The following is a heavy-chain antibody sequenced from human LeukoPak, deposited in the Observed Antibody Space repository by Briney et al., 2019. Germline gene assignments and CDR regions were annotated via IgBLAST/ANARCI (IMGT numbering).Heavy chain of an antibody. J-gene: IGHJ4*02. CDR2: IYYSGST. CDR1: GGSISSYY. CDR3: ARNIVAADFDY. D-gene: IGHD5-12*01. V-gene: IGHV4-59*01. Sequence: SETLSLTCTVSGGSISSYYWSWIRQPPGKGLEWIGYIYYSGSTNYNPSLKSRVTISVDTSKNQFSLKLSSVTAADTAVYYCARNIVAADFDYWGQGTLVTVSS.